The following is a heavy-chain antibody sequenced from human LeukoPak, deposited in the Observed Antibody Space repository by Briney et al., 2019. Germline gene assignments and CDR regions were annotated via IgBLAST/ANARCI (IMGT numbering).Heavy chain of an antibody. Sequence: SETLSLTCAVYGGSFSGYYWSWIRQPPGKGLEWIGEINHSGSTNYNPSLKSRVTISVDTSKNQFSLKLSFVTAADTAVYYCARNYYYYYMDVWGKGTTVTVSS. J-gene: IGHJ6*03. CDR2: INHSGST. V-gene: IGHV4-34*01. CDR1: GGSFSGYY. CDR3: ARNYYYYYMDV.